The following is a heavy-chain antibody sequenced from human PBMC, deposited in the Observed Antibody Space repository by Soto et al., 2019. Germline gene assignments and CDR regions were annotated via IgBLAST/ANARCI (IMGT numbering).Heavy chain of an antibody. V-gene: IGHV1-24*01. D-gene: IGHD3-10*01. CDR3: ATAFSITMVRGVISGMDV. CDR1: GYTLTELS. J-gene: IGHJ6*02. Sequence: GASVKVSCKVSGYTLTELSMHWVRQAPGKGLEWVGGFDPEDGETIYAQKFQGRVTMTEDTSTDTAYMELSSLRSEDTAVYYCATAFSITMVRGVISGMDVWGQGTTVTVSS. CDR2: FDPEDGET.